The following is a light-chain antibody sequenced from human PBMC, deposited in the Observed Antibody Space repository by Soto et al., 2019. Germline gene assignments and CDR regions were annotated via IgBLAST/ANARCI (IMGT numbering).Light chain of an antibody. CDR2: AAS. V-gene: IGKV1-39*01. J-gene: IGKJ1*01. CDR3: QQSYRTPRT. Sequence: DIQMPPSPYSLSASIGDRVTITCRACQSISDYLNWYQQKPGNAPKLLIYAASSLQSGVPSRFSGSGSGTDFTLTISSLQLEDFATYYCQQSYRTPRTFGQGTKVEIK. CDR1: QSISDY.